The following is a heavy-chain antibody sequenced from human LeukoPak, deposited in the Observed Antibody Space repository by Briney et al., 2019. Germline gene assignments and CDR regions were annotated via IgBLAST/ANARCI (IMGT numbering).Heavy chain of an antibody. CDR3: ARATVVGGSGSSYYYYYYMDV. CDR1: GGTFSSYA. CDR2: IIPIFGTA. D-gene: IGHD3-10*01. Sequence: GASVKVSCKASGGTFSSYAISWVRQAPGQGLEWMGGIIPIFGTANYAQKFQGRVTITTDESTSTAYMELSSLRSEDTAVYYCARATVVGGSGSSYYYYYYMDVWGKGTTVTVSS. J-gene: IGHJ6*03. V-gene: IGHV1-69*05.